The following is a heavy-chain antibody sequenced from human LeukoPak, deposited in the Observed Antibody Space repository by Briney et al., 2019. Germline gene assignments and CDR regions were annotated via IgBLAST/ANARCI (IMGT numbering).Heavy chain of an antibody. CDR1: GYTFTSYG. J-gene: IGHJ4*02. CDR2: ISAYNGNT. CDR3: ARDQDVGVPAAIAIRIDY. Sequence: ASVKVSRKASGYTFTSYGISWVRQAPGQGLEWMGWISAYNGNTNYAQKLQGRVTMTTDTSTSTAYMELRRLRSDDTAVYYCARDQDVGVPAAIAIRIDYWGQGTLVTVSS. V-gene: IGHV1-18*01. D-gene: IGHD2-2*01.